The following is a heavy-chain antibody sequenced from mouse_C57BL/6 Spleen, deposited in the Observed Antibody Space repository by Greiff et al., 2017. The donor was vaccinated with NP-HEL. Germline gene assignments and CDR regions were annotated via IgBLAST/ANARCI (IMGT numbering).Heavy chain of an antibody. CDR1: GYTFTSYG. D-gene: IGHD1-1*01. V-gene: IGHV1-81*01. J-gene: IGHJ2*01. Sequence: QVQLQQSGAELARPGASVKLSCKASGYTFTSYGISWVKQRTGQGLEWIGEIYPRSGNTYYNEKFKGKATLTADKSSSTAYMELLSLTSEDSAVYFCYYYGSSYPCYWGQGTTLTVSS. CDR3: YYYGSSYPCY. CDR2: IYPRSGNT.